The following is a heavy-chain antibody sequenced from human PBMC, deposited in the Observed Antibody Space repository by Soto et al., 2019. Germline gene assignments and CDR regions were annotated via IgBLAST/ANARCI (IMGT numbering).Heavy chain of an antibody. CDR1: GFTFSSYG. V-gene: IGHV3-30*18. Sequence: GGSLRLSCAASGFTFSSYGMHWVRQAPGKGLEWVAVISYDGSNKYYADSVKGRSTIPRDNSKNTLYLQMNSLRAEDTAVYYCAKDLITIFGVVIGGMDAWGQGTTVTVSS. J-gene: IGHJ6*02. CDR2: ISYDGSNK. CDR3: AKDLITIFGVVIGGMDA. D-gene: IGHD3-3*01.